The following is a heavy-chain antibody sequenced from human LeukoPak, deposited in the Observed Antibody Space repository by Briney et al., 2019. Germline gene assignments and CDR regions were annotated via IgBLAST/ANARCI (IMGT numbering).Heavy chain of an antibody. CDR2: IYYSGST. CDR3: ARDGDSSGWANWFDP. J-gene: IGHJ5*02. V-gene: IGHV4-59*01. Sequence: SETLSLTCTVSGGSISSYYWSWIRQLPGKGLEWIGYIYYSGSTNYNPSLKSRVTISVDTSKNQFSLKLSSVTAADTAVYYCARDGDSSGWANWFDPWGQGTLVTVSS. D-gene: IGHD6-19*01. CDR1: GGSISSYY.